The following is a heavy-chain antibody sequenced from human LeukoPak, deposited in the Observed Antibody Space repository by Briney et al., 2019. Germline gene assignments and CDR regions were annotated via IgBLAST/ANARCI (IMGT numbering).Heavy chain of an antibody. CDR1: GFTFSSYA. Sequence: GGSLRLSCAASGFTFSSYAMSWVRQAPGKGLEWVSAISGSGGSTYYADSVKGRFTISRDNSKNTLYLQMNSLRAEDAAVYYCAKDRDYDSSGFRDWGQGTLVTVSS. J-gene: IGHJ4*02. D-gene: IGHD3-22*01. CDR2: ISGSGGST. V-gene: IGHV3-23*01. CDR3: AKDRDYDSSGFRD.